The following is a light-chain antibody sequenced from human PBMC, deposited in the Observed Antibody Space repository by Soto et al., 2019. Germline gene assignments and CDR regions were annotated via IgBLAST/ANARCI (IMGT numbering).Light chain of an antibody. CDR2: DAS. CDR3: QQRSHWPWT. J-gene: IGKJ1*01. V-gene: IGKV3-11*01. CDR1: SSVSSY. Sequence: EIVLTQSPGTLSLFPGERATLSCRASSSVSSYLAWYQQKPGQAPRLLIYDASNRATGIPARFSGSGSGTAFTLIISSLQPEDFAFYYFQQRSHWPWTFGQGTRVEIE.